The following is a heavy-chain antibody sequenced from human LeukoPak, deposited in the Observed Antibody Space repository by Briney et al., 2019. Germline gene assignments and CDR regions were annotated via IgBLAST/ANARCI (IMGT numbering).Heavy chain of an antibody. CDR1: GGSISSYY. Sequence: SETLSLTGTVSGGSISSYYWSWIRQPPGKGLEWIGYIYYSGSTNYNPSLKSRVTISVDTSKNQFSLKLSSVTAADTAVYYCARIEDYGGNSVNYWGQGTLVTVSS. J-gene: IGHJ4*02. D-gene: IGHD4-23*01. CDR3: ARIEDYGGNSVNY. CDR2: IYYSGST. V-gene: IGHV4-59*01.